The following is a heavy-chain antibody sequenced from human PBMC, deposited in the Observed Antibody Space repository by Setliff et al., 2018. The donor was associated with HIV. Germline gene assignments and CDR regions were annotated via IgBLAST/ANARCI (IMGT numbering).Heavy chain of an antibody. CDR2: THASGTT. CDR3: ARQTATGTSATFDS. Sequence: PSETPSLTCTVSGGSISGDFWTWIRQPAGEGLEWIGRTHASGTTQCEPSLKNRCSMSIDTSKNQFSLKLSSVTAADTAVYYCARQTATGTSATFDSWGQGSLVTVSS. CDR1: GGSISGDF. J-gene: IGHJ4*02. V-gene: IGHV4-4*07. D-gene: IGHD2-21*02.